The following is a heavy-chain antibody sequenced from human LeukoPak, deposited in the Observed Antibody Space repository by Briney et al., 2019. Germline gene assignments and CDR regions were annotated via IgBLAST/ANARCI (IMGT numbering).Heavy chain of an antibody. CDR2: IYYSGST. CDR1: GDSLSHHY. V-gene: IGHV4-59*11. CDR3: ASYYYGMDV. Sequence: SETLSLTCTVSGDSLSHHYWTWIRQPPGKGLEWIGYIYYSGSTNYNPSLKSRVTISVDTSKNQFSLKLSSVTAADTAVYYCASYYYGMDVWGQGTTVTVSS. J-gene: IGHJ6*02.